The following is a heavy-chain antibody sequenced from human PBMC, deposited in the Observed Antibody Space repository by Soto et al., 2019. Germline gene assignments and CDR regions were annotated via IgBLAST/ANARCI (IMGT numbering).Heavy chain of an antibody. CDR3: AKDQGEAAVGFPLYSYTYMAV. V-gene: IGHV1-69*08. CDR2: IVSFAGVP. D-gene: IGHD3-10*01. CDR1: GDKFSSYT. Sequence: QVQLVQSGAEVRNPGSSVKVSCKASGDKFSSYTISWVRQAPGQGLEWMGRIVSFAGVPIYAQIFQGRITIPAEVSPGTPNMERTSLPPADPAFNSWAKDQGEAAVGFPLYSYTYMAVWAEGPAVPAS. J-gene: IGHJ6*03.